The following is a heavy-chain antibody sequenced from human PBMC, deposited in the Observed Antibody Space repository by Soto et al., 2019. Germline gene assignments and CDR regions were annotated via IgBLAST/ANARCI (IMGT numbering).Heavy chain of an antibody. CDR3: ARVASNYYDSSGYYFDY. CDR1: GYTCTGYF. Sequence: QVQLVQSGAEVKKPGASVKVSCKASGYTCTGYFMHGVRQATGQGLEWMGWISPNWGGTNYAQKFQGWVTMTRDTSISTAYMELSRLRSDDTAVYYCARVASNYYDSSGYYFDYWGQGTLVTVSS. V-gene: IGHV1-2*04. CDR2: ISPNWGGT. D-gene: IGHD3-22*01. J-gene: IGHJ4*02.